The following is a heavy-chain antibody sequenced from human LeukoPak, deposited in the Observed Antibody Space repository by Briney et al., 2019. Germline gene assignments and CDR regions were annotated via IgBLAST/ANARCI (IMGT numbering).Heavy chain of an antibody. J-gene: IGHJ4*02. V-gene: IGHV1-69*06. Sequence: ASVKVSCKASGGTFSSYAISWVRQAPGQGLEWMGGIIPIFGTANYAQKFQGRVTITADKSTSTAYMELSSLRSEDTAVYYCARDSQIQGGYDSSVVFIYYFDYWGQGTLVTVSS. CDR3: ARDSQIQGGYDSSVVFIYYFDY. D-gene: IGHD3-22*01. CDR2: IIPIFGTA. CDR1: GGTFSSYA.